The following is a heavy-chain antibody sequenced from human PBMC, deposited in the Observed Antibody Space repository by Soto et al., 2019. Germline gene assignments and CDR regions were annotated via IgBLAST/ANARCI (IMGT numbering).Heavy chain of an antibody. CDR3: AKELEPLVVTSPDY. V-gene: IGHV3-23*01. D-gene: IGHD3-22*01. J-gene: IGHJ4*02. Sequence: EVQLLESGGGLVQPGGSLRLSCAASGFTFSSYAMSWVSQAPGKRLEWVSAISGSGGSTYYADSVKGRFTISRDNSKNTLYLQMNSLRADDTAVYYCAKELEPLVVTSPDYWGQGTLVTVSS. CDR1: GFTFSSYA. CDR2: ISGSGGST.